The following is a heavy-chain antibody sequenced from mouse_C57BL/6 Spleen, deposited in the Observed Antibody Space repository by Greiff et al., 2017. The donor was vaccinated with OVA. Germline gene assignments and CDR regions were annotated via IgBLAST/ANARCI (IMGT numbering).Heavy chain of an antibody. V-gene: IGHV1-74*01. D-gene: IGHD2-4*01. CDR1: GYTFTSYW. CDR2: IHPSDSDT. J-gene: IGHJ4*01. CDR3: AIGGYDYDEDYYAMDY. Sequence: VQLQQPGAELVKPGASVKVSCKASGYTFTSYWTHWVKQRPGQGLGLIGRIHPSDSDTNSNQKFKGKATLTVAKSSSTAYMQLSSMTSEDSAVYYCAIGGYDYDEDYYAMDYWGQGTSVTVSS.